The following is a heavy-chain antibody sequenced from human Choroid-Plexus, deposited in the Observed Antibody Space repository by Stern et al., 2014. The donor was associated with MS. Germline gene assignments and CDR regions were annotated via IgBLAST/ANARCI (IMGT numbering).Heavy chain of an antibody. V-gene: IGHV3-30*18. CDR3: AKDRQYLTYFFDH. CDR2: VSYDGSNK. J-gene: IGHJ5*02. Sequence: VQLVESGGGVVQPGRPLRLSCVASGFTFGSCAMHWVPQAPGKGLEWVAGVSYDGSNKDYADSVKGRFTISRDNSQNTLYMQMSSLRPEDTAVYYCAKDRQYLTYFFDHWGQGSLVTVSS. CDR1: GFTFGSCA. D-gene: IGHD2/OR15-2a*01.